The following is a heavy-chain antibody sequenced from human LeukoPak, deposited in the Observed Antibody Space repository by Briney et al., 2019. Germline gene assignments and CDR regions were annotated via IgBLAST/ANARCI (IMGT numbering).Heavy chain of an antibody. CDR2: ISQDGSRT. CDR3: ARSYCSGNKCYSDWYFDL. D-gene: IGHD2-15*01. Sequence: GGSLRLSCSASGMTFRSHWLSWVRQVPGKGLEWVAKISQDGSRTDYVDSVRGRFTISRDNAKNSLYLQMNSLRADDTAVYYRARSYCSGNKCYSDWYFDLWGRGTQVIVSS. J-gene: IGHJ2*01. V-gene: IGHV3-7*03. CDR1: GMTFRSHW.